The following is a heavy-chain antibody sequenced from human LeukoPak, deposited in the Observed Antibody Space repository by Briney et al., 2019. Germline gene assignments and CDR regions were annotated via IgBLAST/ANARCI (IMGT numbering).Heavy chain of an antibody. CDR1: GFTFSSYD. V-gene: IGHV3-48*03. Sequence: GGSLRLSCAASGFTFSSYDMNWVRQAPGKGLEWVSYITSGGTTLYSADSVKGRFTISRDNARNSLYLQMNSLRAEDTAVYYCARESPSYGGNVFDYWGQGTLVTVSS. CDR3: ARESPSYGGNVFDY. J-gene: IGHJ4*02. CDR2: ITSGGTTL. D-gene: IGHD4-23*01.